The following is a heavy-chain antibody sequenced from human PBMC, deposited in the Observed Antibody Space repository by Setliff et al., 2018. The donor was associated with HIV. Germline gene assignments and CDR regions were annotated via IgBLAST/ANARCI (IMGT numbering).Heavy chain of an antibody. CDR3: TTFSSGYSTDGVDY. J-gene: IGHJ4*02. CDR1: EFTFINTW. Sequence: GGSLRLSCAASEFTFINTWMSWVRQAPGKGLEWVGRIKSKTDGGTTDYTAPVKGRFSISRDDSKNTLYLQMNSLKTEDTAVYYCTTFSSGYSTDGVDYWGRGTLVTV. V-gene: IGHV3-15*01. D-gene: IGHD6-13*01. CDR2: IKSKTDGGTT.